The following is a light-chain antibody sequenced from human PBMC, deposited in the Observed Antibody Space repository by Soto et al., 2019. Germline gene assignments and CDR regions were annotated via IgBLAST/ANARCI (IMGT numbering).Light chain of an antibody. J-gene: IGLJ1*01. CDR2: EVS. V-gene: IGLV2-18*02. CDR3: NSYTGSSIYV. Sequence: QSVLTQPPSVSGSPGQSVAISCTGTSSDVGSYNRVSWYQQPPGAAPKLMIYEVSNRPSGVPDRFSGSKSGNTASLTISGLQDEEEHDYYCNSYTGSSIYVLRTXTKVTVL. CDR1: SSDVGSYNR.